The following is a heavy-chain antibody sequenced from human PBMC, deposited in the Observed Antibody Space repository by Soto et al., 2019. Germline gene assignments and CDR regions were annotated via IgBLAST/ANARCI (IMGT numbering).Heavy chain of an antibody. J-gene: IGHJ5*02. D-gene: IGHD3-3*01. CDR1: GFTFSSYS. Sequence: EVQLVESGGGLVQPGGSLRLSCAASGFTFSSYSMNWVRQAPGKGLEWVSYISSSSSTIYYADSVKGRFTISRDNAKNSLYLQMNSLRAEDTAVYYCARGLRLLEWSTMASWGQGTLVTVSS. CDR3: ARGLRLLEWSTMAS. V-gene: IGHV3-48*01. CDR2: ISSSSSTI.